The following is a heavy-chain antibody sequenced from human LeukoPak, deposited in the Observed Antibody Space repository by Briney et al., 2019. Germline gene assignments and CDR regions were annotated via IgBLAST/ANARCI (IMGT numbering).Heavy chain of an antibody. D-gene: IGHD3-3*01. Sequence: PGGSLRLSCAASGFTFSSYSMNWVRQAPGKGLEWVSSISSSSSYIYYADSVKGRFTISRDNAKNSLYLQMNSLRAEDTAVYYCAGFSTISGVPFDYWGQGTLVTVSS. CDR3: AGFSTISGVPFDY. CDR1: GFTFSSYS. V-gene: IGHV3-21*01. CDR2: ISSSSSYI. J-gene: IGHJ4*02.